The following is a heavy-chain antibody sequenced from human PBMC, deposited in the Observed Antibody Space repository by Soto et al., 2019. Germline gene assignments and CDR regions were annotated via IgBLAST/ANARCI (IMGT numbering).Heavy chain of an antibody. CDR3: ARDDAAENWFDP. J-gene: IGHJ5*02. D-gene: IGHD6-13*01. V-gene: IGHV4-30-2*05. CDR1: GGSISSGGYS. CDR2: IYYSGST. Sequence: SETLSLTCAVSGGSISSGGYSWSWIRQPPGKGLEWIGYIYYSGSTYYNPSLKSRVTISVDTSKNQFSLKLSSVTAADTAVYYCARDDAAENWFDPWGQGTLVTVSS.